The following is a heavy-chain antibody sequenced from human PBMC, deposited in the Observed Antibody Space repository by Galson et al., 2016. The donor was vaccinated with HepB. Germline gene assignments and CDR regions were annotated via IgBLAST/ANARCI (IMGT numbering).Heavy chain of an antibody. V-gene: IGHV6-1*01. CDR1: GDSVYNTGAA. D-gene: IGHD3-10*01. J-gene: IGHJ6*02. Sequence: CAISGDSVYNTGAAWVWIRQSPSRGLEWLGRTFYRSTWENHYTGSVRNRITISPDTSRNQFSLHLNSVTPDDTAVYYCARAVMLGRGMDVWGQGTTVTVS. CDR3: ARAVMLGRGMDV. CDR2: TFYRSTWEN.